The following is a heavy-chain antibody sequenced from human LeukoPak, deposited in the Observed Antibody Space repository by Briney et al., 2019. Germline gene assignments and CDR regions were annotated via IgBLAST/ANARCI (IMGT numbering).Heavy chain of an antibody. J-gene: IGHJ4*02. V-gene: IGHV3-23*01. CDR2: ISGSGGST. CDR3: VGRDIVVVPAAPYPKIDY. CDR1: GFTFRSYW. D-gene: IGHD2-2*01. Sequence: GGSLRLSCAASGFTFRSYWMSWVRQAPGKGLEWVSAISGSGGSTYYADSVKGRFTISRDNSKNTLYLQMNSLRAEDTAVYYCVGRDIVVVPAAPYPKIDYWGQGTLVTVSS.